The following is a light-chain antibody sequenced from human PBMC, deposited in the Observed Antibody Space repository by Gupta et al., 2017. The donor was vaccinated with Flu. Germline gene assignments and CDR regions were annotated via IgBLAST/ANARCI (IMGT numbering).Light chain of an antibody. CDR1: QSISSW. J-gene: IGKJ1*01. Sequence: DIQMTQSPSTLSASVGDRVTITCRASQSISSWLAWYQQKPGKAPKVLIYKASSLQSGVPSRFSGSGSGTEFTLTISSLQPDDFATYYCQQENSCSSTFGQGTKVEIK. V-gene: IGKV1-5*03. CDR3: QQENSCSST. CDR2: KAS.